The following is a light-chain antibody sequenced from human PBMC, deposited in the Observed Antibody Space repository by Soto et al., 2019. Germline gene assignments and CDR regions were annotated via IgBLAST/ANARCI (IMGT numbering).Light chain of an antibody. CDR3: QQYNNWPRT. CDR1: QSVSSN. Sequence: EIVMTQSPATLSVSPGERATVSCRASQSVSSNLAWYQQKPGQAPRLLIYGASTRATVISARISGSGSETEFTLTIGSLQSEDFAVYYCQQYNNWPRTFGQGTKLEIK. CDR2: GAS. J-gene: IGKJ2*01. V-gene: IGKV3-15*01.